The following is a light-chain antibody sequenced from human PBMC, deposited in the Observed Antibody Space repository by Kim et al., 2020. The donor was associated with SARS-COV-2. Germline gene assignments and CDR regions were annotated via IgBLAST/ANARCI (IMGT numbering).Light chain of an antibody. CDR1: SSDVGAYKY. CDR3: SSYARSSSYV. V-gene: IGLV2-14*04. CDR2: DVS. J-gene: IGLJ1*01. Sequence: GQSFTISSTRTSSDVGAYKYVSWYQQHPGHAPELMIFDVSERPSGISNRFSGSKSGNTASLTISGLQAEDEADYYCSSYARSSSYVFGTGTKVTVL.